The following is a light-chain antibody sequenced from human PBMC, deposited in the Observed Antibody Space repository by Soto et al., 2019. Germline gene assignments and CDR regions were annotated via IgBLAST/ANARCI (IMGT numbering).Light chain of an antibody. CDR2: LGS. Sequence: DIVMTQSPLSLPVTPGAPASISFMLSQSLLHSNGYNYLDWYLQKPGQSPQLLIYLGSNRASGVPDRFSGSGSGTDFTLKISRVEAEDVGVYYCMQTLQTWTFGQGTKVDIK. J-gene: IGKJ1*01. CDR3: MQTLQTWT. CDR1: QSLLHSNGYNY. V-gene: IGKV2-28*01.